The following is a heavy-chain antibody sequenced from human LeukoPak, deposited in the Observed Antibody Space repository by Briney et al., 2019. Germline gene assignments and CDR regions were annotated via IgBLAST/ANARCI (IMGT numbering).Heavy chain of an antibody. D-gene: IGHD1-26*01. J-gene: IGHJ4*02. V-gene: IGHV3-7*01. CDR2: IKQDGSEK. CDR3: ARDKVVGTTYFDY. CDR1: GYTLSSYW. Sequence: GGSLRLSCAASGYTLSSYWMSWVRQAPGKGLEWVANIKQDGSEKYYVDSVKGRFTISRDNAKNSLYLQMNSAIAEDTAVYYCARDKVVGTTYFDYWGQGTLVTVSS.